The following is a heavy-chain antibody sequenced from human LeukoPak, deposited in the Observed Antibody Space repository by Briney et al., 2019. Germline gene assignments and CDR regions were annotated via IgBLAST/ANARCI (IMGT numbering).Heavy chain of an antibody. CDR2: IYAGGAA. J-gene: IGHJ4*02. CDR3: ARSTSYHFDS. CDR1: GFTVSTNY. V-gene: IGHV3-53*01. Sequence: PGGSLRLSCAASGFTVSTNYLSWVRQARGKGLEWVSVIYAGGAAYYADYVKGRFTISRDTSNNTLILQMHSLGVEDTAVYYCARSTSYHFDSWGQGTLVTVSS. D-gene: IGHD2-2*01.